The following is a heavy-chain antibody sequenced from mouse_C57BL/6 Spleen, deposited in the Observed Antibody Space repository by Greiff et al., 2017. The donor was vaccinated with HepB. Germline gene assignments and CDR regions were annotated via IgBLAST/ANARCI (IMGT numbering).Heavy chain of an antibody. V-gene: IGHV1-54*01. CDR2: INPGSGGT. CDR3: ARDKDSNSFAY. J-gene: IGHJ3*01. CDR1: GYAFTNYL. Sequence: QVQLQQSGAELVRPGTSVKVSCKASGYAFTNYLIEWVKQRPGQGLEWIGVINPGSGGTNYNEKFKGKATLTADKSSSTAYTQLSSLTSEDSAVYFCARDKDSNSFAYWGQGTLVTVSA. D-gene: IGHD2-5*01.